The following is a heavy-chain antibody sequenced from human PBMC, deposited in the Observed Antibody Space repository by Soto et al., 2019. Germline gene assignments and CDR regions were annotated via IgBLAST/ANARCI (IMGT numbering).Heavy chain of an antibody. CDR3: SRYIGSYAYVEGY. D-gene: IGHD2-15*01. J-gene: IGHJ4*02. CDR2: VYSSGTT. Sequence: SENLSLTCSVSGGSINSYWWSWIRQPAGKGLEWIGRVYSSGTTDYNPSLNSRATLSVETSKNQFSLKLSSVTAADTAVYYFSRYIGSYAYVEGYCGQGFQVTGSS. V-gene: IGHV4-4*07. CDR1: GGSINSYW.